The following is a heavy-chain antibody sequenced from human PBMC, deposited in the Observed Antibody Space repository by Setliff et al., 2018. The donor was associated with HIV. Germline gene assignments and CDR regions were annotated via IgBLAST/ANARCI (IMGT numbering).Heavy chain of an antibody. CDR2: IFYSGTT. CDR1: GGSISSGSYY. D-gene: IGHD4-17*01. J-gene: IGHJ4*02. Sequence: SETLSLTCTVSGGSISSGSYYWSWIRQPQGKGLEWIGSIFYSGTTHYNASLQSRVTISEDTSRNQFSLSLKSVTAADTAVYYCARTLYDDYAFDYWGQGALVTVSS. V-gene: IGHV4-39*07. CDR3: ARTLYDDYAFDY.